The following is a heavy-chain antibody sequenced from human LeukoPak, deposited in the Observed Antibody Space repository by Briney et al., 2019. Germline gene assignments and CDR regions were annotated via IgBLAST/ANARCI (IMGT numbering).Heavy chain of an antibody. Sequence: SETLSLTCTVSGYSISSGYYWGWIRQPPGKGLEWIGSIYHSGSTYYNPSLKSRVTISVDTSKNQFSLKLSSMTAADTAVYYCARVEGSSWYGYWGQGTLVTVSS. CDR1: GYSISSGYY. CDR3: ARVEGSSWYGY. CDR2: IYHSGST. V-gene: IGHV4-38-2*02. J-gene: IGHJ4*02. D-gene: IGHD6-13*01.